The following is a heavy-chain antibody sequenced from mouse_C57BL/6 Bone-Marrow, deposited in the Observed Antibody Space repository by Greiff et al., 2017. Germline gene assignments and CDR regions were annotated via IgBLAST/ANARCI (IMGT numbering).Heavy chain of an antibody. CDR3: ARNGLLPWSFDF. Sequence: LQQPGAELVRPGASVKLSCKASDFAFMGSGMNWVKQRPGHGLEWIGYFTINSDATEYSEKFKGKATLTANTSSNTAYMELSSLTSEDSAVFYCARNGLLPWSFDFWGTGTTVTVSS. D-gene: IGHD1-1*01. J-gene: IGHJ1*03. V-gene: IGHV1-49*01. CDR2: FTINSDAT. CDR1: DFAFMGSG.